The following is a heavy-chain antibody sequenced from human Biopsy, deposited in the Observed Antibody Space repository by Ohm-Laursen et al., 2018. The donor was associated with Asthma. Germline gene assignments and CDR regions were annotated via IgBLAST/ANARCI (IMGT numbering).Heavy chain of an antibody. CDR3: ARTFHFWSPYHAEHYQL. CDR2: IKHDGTEK. CDR1: GFTFSSYA. V-gene: IGHV3-7*01. Sequence: SLRLSCTASGFTFSSYAMSWVRQVPGKGLEWVANIKHDGTEKNHVDSLKGRFTISRDNAKNSLCLQMNSLRAEDTAVYYCARTFHFWSPYHAEHYQLWGQGTLVTVSS. J-gene: IGHJ1*01. D-gene: IGHD3-3*02.